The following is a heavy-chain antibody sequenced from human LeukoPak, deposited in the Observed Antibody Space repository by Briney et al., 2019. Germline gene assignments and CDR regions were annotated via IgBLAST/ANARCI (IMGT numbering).Heavy chain of an antibody. D-gene: IGHD1-14*01. CDR2: IYTSGST. V-gene: IGHV4-61*02. Sequence: SETLSLTCTVSGGSISSGSYYWSWIRQPAGKGLEWIGRIYTSGSTNYNPSLKSRVTISVDTSKNQFSLKLSSVTAADTAVYYCARSRLRKFDYWGQGTLVTASS. J-gene: IGHJ4*02. CDR3: ARSRLRKFDY. CDR1: GGSISSGSYY.